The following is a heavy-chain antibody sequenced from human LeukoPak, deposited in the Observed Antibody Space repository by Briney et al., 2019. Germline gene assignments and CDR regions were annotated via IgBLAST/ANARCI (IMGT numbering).Heavy chain of an antibody. J-gene: IGHJ4*02. CDR1: GYSFASQW. CDR2: IYPGDSDT. V-gene: IGHV5-51*01. CDR3: ARQVKNFDF. D-gene: IGHD3-22*01. Sequence: GESLKISCKGSGYSFASQWVAWGRQMPGKGRETMVIIYPGDSDTRYNPSFQGQVTISADKSINTAYLQLSSLKASDNAMYYCARQVKNFDFWGQGTLVTVSS.